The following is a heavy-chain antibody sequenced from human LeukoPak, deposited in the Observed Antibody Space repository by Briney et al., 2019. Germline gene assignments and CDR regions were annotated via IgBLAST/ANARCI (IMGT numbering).Heavy chain of an antibody. J-gene: IGHJ4*02. CDR1: SFSVSTSGVR. V-gene: IGHV2-5*02. Sequence: SGPTLVNPTETLTLTSTFTSFSVSTSGVRGRCSRQPPGKAVEWLALIYWDDDKRYSPSLKSTLTITKATSKNQVVLTMTNMDPVDTATYYCAHRDLGSALDYWGQGTLVTVSS. CDR2: IYWDDDK. D-gene: IGHD3-10*01. CDR3: AHRDLGSALDY.